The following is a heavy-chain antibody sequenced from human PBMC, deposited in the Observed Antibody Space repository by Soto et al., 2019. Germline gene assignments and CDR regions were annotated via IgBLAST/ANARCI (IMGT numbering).Heavy chain of an antibody. J-gene: IGHJ4*02. CDR3: ATITWGVGATNC. CDR2: IIPILGIA. D-gene: IGHD1-26*01. CDR1: GGTFSSYT. V-gene: IGHV1-69*02. Sequence: QVQLVQSGAEVKKPGSSVKVSCKASGGTFSSYTISWVRQAPGQGLEWMGRIIPILGIANYAQKFQGRVTITADKSTSTAYMELSSLRSEDTAVYYCATITWGVGATNCWGQGTLVPVSS.